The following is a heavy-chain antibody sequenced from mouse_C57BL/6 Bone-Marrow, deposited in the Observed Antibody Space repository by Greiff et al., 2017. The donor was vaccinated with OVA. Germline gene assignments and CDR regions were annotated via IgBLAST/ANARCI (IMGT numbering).Heavy chain of an antibody. CDR1: GFTFSSYA. D-gene: IGHD2-3*01. CDR2: ISGGGSYT. V-gene: IGHV5-4*01. J-gene: IGHJ3*01. Sequence: EVKLQESGGGLVKPGGSLKLSCAASGFTFSSYAMSWVRQTPEKRLEWVATISGGGSYTYYPDNVKGRFTISRDNAKNNLYLQMSHLESEDTAMYYCARDRWVLHWFAYWGQGTLVTVSA. CDR3: ARDRWVLHWFAY.